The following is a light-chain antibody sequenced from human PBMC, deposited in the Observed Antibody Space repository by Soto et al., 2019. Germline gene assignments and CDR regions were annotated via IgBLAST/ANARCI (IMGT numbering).Light chain of an antibody. V-gene: IGKV3-20*01. J-gene: IGKJ4*01. CDR2: GAS. Sequence: PGESATLSCTASQSVRSNSLAWYQQKPGQAPRLLMFGASGRATGTPPRFSGRGSGTDFTLTISRLEPEDFAVYYCQQYGTSPRTFGGGTKVDI. CDR1: QSVRSNS. CDR3: QQYGTSPRT.